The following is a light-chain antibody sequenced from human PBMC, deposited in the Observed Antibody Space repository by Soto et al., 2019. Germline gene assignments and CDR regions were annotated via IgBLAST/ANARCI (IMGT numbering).Light chain of an antibody. J-gene: IGKJ1*01. Sequence: EIVLTQSPGTLSLSPGERATLSCRASQSVSSSYLAWYQQKPGQAPRLLMYGASSRATGIPDRFRGSGSGTDFTLTISRLEPEDFAVYYCQQYGSLSWTFGQGTKVDIK. V-gene: IGKV3-20*01. CDR2: GAS. CDR1: QSVSSSY. CDR3: QQYGSLSWT.